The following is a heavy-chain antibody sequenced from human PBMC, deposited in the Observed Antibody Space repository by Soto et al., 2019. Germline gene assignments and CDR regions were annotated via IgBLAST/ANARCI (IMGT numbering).Heavy chain of an antibody. CDR3: AREWQWLPEGAFDY. Sequence: ASVKVSCKASGHTFTSYAMHWVRQAPGQRLEWMGWINAGNGNTKYSQKFQGRVTITRDTSASTAYMELSSLRSEDTAVYYCAREWQWLPEGAFDYWGQGTLVTVSS. CDR1: GHTFTSYA. J-gene: IGHJ4*02. D-gene: IGHD6-19*01. V-gene: IGHV1-3*01. CDR2: INAGNGNT.